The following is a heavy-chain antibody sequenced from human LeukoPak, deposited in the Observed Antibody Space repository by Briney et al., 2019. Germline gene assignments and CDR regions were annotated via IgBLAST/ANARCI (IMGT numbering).Heavy chain of an antibody. CDR2: INHSGST. CDR3: ARGREYQLLFGIRDAFDI. CDR1: GASVSIYY. J-gene: IGHJ3*02. D-gene: IGHD2-2*01. V-gene: IGHV4-34*01. Sequence: KSSETLSLTCTVSGASVSIYYWSWIRQPPGKGLEWIGEINHSGSTNYNPSLKSRVTISVDTSKNQFSLKLSSVTAADTAVYYCARGREYQLLFGIRDAFDIWGQGTMVTVSS.